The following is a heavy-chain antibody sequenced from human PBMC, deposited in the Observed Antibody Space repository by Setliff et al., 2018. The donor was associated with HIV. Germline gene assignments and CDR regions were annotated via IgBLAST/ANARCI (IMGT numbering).Heavy chain of an antibody. Sequence: PSETLSLTCSVFRGSLSSGGYYWSWIRQHPGKGLEWIGYSYHSGRPSYNPSLKSRTTISVDTSKNEFSLKLSSVTAADTAVYYCARMGAARPLYYYGMDVWGRGTTVTVSS. D-gene: IGHD6-6*01. CDR2: SYHSGRP. CDR3: ARMGAARPLYYYGMDV. V-gene: IGHV4-31*03. J-gene: IGHJ6*02. CDR1: RGSLSSGGYY.